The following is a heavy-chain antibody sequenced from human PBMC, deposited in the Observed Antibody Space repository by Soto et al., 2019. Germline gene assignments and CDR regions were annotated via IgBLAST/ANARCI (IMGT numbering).Heavy chain of an antibody. Sequence: ASVKVSCNVSGYTLPELSMHWVRQAPGKGLEWMGGFDPEDGETIYAQKFQGRVTMTEDTSTDTAYMELSSLRSEDTAVYYCATMMKPGGWFDPWGQGTLVTVSS. D-gene: IGHD3-10*01. CDR1: GYTLPELS. V-gene: IGHV1-24*01. J-gene: IGHJ5*02. CDR2: FDPEDGET. CDR3: ATMMKPGGWFDP.